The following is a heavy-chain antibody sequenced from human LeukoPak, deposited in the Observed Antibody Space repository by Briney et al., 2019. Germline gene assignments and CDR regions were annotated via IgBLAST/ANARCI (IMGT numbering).Heavy chain of an antibody. V-gene: IGHV3-30*04. Sequence: GRSLRLSCAASGFTFSSNAMHWVRQAPGKGLEWVAVISYDGSNKYYADSVKGRFTISRDNSKNTLYLQMNSLRAEDTAVYYCARGAARGVPAAFYWGQGTLVTVSS. CDR1: GFTFSSNA. CDR3: ARGAARGVPAAFY. D-gene: IGHD2-2*01. J-gene: IGHJ4*02. CDR2: ISYDGSNK.